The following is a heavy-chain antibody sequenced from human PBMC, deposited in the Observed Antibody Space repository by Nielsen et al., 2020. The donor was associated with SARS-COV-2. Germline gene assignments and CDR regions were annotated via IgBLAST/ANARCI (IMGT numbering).Heavy chain of an antibody. CDR3: VRIDMATISVDY. D-gene: IGHD5-24*01. J-gene: IGHJ4*02. Sequence: SETLSLTCIVSGGSISTGSHYWIWIRQPPGKGLEWIGYIFYRGNTNYKPSLKSRVTISVDTSKNQFSLKVNSVTAADTAVYYCVRIDMATISVDYWGRGTLVTVSS. CDR2: IFYRGNT. CDR1: GGSISTGSHY. V-gene: IGHV4-61*01.